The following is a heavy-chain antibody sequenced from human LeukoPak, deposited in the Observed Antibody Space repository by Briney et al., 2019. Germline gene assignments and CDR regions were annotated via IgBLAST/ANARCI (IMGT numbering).Heavy chain of an antibody. CDR2: IYTSGST. J-gene: IGHJ5*02. D-gene: IGHD3-16*02. V-gene: IGHV4-4*07. Sequence: PSETLSLTCTVSGGPISSYYWSWIRQPAGKGLEWIGRIYTSGSTNYNPSLKSRVTMSVDTSKNQFSLKLSSVTAADTAVYYCARGKEKYDYVWGSYRPHNWFDPWGQGTLVTVSS. CDR1: GGPISSYY. CDR3: ARGKEKYDYVWGSYRPHNWFDP.